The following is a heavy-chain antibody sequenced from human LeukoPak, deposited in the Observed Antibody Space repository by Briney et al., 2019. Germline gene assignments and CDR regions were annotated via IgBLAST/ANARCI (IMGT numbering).Heavy chain of an antibody. CDR2: ISSSGSTI. CDR3: ARDLGYCSGDVCYPAWFDP. J-gene: IGHJ5*02. D-gene: IGHD2-15*01. V-gene: IGHV3-48*03. Sequence: GGSLRLSWAATGFTFSSYEMNWGRQAAGKGLEWVSYISSSGSTIYYADSVKGRFTISRDNANNSLYLQMNNLRAEDTAVYYCARDLGYCSGDVCYPAWFDPWGQGTLVTVSS. CDR1: GFTFSSYE.